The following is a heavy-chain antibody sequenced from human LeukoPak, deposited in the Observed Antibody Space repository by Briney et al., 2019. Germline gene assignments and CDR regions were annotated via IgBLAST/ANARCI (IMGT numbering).Heavy chain of an antibody. CDR2: ISSSSSYI. CDR1: GFTFSSYS. J-gene: IGHJ5*02. CDR3: ARDKDTMVRGRSFGFDP. V-gene: IGHV3-21*01. D-gene: IGHD3-10*01. Sequence: GGSLRLSCAASGFTFSSYSMNWVRQAPGKGLEWVSSISSSSSYIYYADSVKGRLTISRDNAKNSLYLQMNSLRAEDTAVYYCARDKDTMVRGRSFGFDPWGQGTLVTVSS.